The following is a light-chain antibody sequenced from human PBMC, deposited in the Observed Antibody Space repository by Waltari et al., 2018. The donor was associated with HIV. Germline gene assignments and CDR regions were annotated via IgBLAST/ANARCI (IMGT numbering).Light chain of an antibody. CDR1: SSNIGSNI. Sequence: QSVLTQPPSASGTPGQRVSISCSGSSSNIGSNIVNWYQQLPGTAPKPLIYSNNQRPSGVPGRFAGAKSGTSASLAISGLQSEEEADYYCAAWDDSLNAWVFGGGTKLTVL. CDR2: SNN. CDR3: AAWDDSLNAWV. V-gene: IGLV1-44*01. J-gene: IGLJ3*02.